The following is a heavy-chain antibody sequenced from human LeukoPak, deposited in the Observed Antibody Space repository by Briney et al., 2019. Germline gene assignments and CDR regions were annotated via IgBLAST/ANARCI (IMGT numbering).Heavy chain of an antibody. Sequence: GGSLRLSCAASGFTFSNYAMSWVRQAPGKGLEWVSGINWDGGSTGYVDSVKGRFTISRDNAKNSLFLQMNSLRAEDTALYYCAKVDYYNLPFDYWGRGTLVTVSS. CDR2: INWDGGST. J-gene: IGHJ4*02. CDR1: GFTFSNYA. V-gene: IGHV3-20*04. CDR3: AKVDYYNLPFDY. D-gene: IGHD2-21*02.